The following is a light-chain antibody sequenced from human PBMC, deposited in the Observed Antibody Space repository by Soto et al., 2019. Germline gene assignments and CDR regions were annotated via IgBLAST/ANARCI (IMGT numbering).Light chain of an antibody. J-gene: IGKJ5*01. V-gene: IGKV3D-20*01. CDR2: DAS. CDR3: QQSGSSPIT. Sequence: IVLTQSPSTLSLSPGERATLSCGASQSVSNTRLAWYQHKPGLAPRLLISDASFRATGIPDRFSGSGSGTDFTLTISTLAPEDFAVYYCQQSGSSPITFGQGTRLEIK. CDR1: QSVSNTR.